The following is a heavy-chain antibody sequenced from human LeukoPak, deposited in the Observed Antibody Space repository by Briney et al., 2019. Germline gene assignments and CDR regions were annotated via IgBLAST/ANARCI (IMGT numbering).Heavy chain of an antibody. Sequence: ASVKVSCKVSGYTLTELSMHWVRQAPGKGLEWMGGFDPEDGETIYAQKFQGRVTMTEDTSTDTAYMELSSLRSEDTAVYYCATDPWGVGAHSASDIWGQGTMVTVSS. CDR2: FDPEDGET. CDR3: ATDPWGVGAHSASDI. CDR1: GYTLTELS. J-gene: IGHJ3*02. D-gene: IGHD1-26*01. V-gene: IGHV1-24*01.